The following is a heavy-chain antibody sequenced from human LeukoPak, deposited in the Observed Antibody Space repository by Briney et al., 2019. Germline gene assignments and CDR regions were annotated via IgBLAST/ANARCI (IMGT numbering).Heavy chain of an antibody. Sequence: SETLSLTCAVYGGSFSGYYWSWIRQPPGKGLEWIGEINHSGSTNYNPSLKSRVTISVDTSKNQFSLKLSSVTAADTAVYYCARILRYYYDSSGYYAHWGQGTLVTASS. CDR2: INHSGST. CDR3: ARILRYYYDSSGYYAH. V-gene: IGHV4-34*01. J-gene: IGHJ4*02. D-gene: IGHD3-22*01. CDR1: GGSFSGYY.